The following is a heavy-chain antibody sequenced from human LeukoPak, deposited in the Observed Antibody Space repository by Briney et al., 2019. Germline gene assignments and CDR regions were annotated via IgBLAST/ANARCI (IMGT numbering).Heavy chain of an antibody. V-gene: IGHV1-2*02. CDR3: AKDGSYGYGFYGDY. CDR1: GYTFTGYY. J-gene: IGHJ4*02. CDR2: INPNSGGT. D-gene: IGHD3-16*01. Sequence: GASVKVSCKASGYTFTGYYMHWVRQAPGQGLEWMGWINPNSGGTNYAQKFQGRVTMTRDTSISTAYMELRRLRSDDTAVYYCAKDGSYGYGFYGDYWGQGTLVTASS.